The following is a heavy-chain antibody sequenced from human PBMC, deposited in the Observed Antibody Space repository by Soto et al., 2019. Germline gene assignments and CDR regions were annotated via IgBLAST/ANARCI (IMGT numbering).Heavy chain of an antibody. D-gene: IGHD3-16*01. Sequence: SETLSLTCTVSGDSISSNNYYWGWIRQPPGKGLEWIGNIYYRGGSYYIPSLQSRVIMSVDTSKNQFSLKLSSVSAADTAVYYCARHKILEGVLDYWGQGTKVTVYS. CDR2: IYYRGGS. J-gene: IGHJ4*02. V-gene: IGHV4-39*01. CDR1: GDSISSNNYY. CDR3: ARHKILEGVLDY.